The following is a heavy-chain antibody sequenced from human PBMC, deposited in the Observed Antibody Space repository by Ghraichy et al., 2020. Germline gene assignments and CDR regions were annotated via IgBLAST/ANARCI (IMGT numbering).Heavy chain of an antibody. J-gene: IGHJ4*02. CDR3: ARVRRGWLLLYYFDY. CDR2: INHSGST. CDR1: GGSFSGYY. Sequence: SQTLSLTCAVYGGSFSGYYWSWIRQPPGKGLEWIGEINHSGSTNYNPSLKSRVTISVDTSKNQFSLKLSSVTAADTAVYYCARVRRGWLLLYYFDYWVQGTLVTVSS. D-gene: IGHD3-22*01. V-gene: IGHV4-34*01.